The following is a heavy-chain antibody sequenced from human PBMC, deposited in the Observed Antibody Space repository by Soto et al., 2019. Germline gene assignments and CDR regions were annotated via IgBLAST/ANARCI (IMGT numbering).Heavy chain of an antibody. J-gene: IGHJ5*02. CDR2: IIPIFGTA. CDR3: ASDPVVVVAVIANPHH. CDR1: GGTFNTYA. D-gene: IGHD2-15*01. V-gene: IGHV1-69*01. Sequence: QVQLVQSGAEVKKPGSSVKVSCKASGGTFNTYAISWVRQAPGQGLEWMGGIIPIFGTANYAQKFEVRVTITADASTSTLYMELSSLSSEDTAIYYCASDPVVVVAVIANPHHWGQGTLVTVSS.